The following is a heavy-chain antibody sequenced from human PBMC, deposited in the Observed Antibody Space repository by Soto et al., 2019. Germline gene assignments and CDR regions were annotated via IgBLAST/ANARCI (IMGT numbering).Heavy chain of an antibody. V-gene: IGHV3-9*01. CDR1: GFSFDDYG. Sequence: EVQLVESGGGSVQPGRSLRLSCAASGFSFDDYGIHWVRQGPGKGLEWVSGISWNSGDIYYADSVKGRFTISRDNAKRSLYLQMSSLRTEDTALYYCAKDNDLDRDGPFDYWGQGILVTVSS. CDR3: AKDNDLDRDGPFDY. CDR2: ISWNSGDI. J-gene: IGHJ4*02. D-gene: IGHD2-2*03.